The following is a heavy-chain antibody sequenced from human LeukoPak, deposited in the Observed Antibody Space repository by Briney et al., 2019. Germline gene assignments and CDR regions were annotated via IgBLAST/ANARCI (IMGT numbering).Heavy chain of an antibody. V-gene: IGHV1-2*02. J-gene: IGHJ6*03. CDR2: INPNSGGT. CDR1: GYTFTGYY. CDR3: ARSMVLGAAHYYYYMDV. D-gene: IGHD3-10*01. Sequence: ASVKVSCKASGYTFTGYYMHWVRQAPGQGLEWMGWINPNSGGTNYAQKFQGRVTMTRDTSISTAYMELCRLRSDDPAVYYCARSMVLGAAHYYYYMDVWGKGTTVTVSS.